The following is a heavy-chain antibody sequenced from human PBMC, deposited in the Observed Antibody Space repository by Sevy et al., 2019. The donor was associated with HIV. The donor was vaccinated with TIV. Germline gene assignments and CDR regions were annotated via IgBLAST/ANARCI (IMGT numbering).Heavy chain of an antibody. CDR1: GFTFSSYA. CDR3: ASSAGLDWNYDY. CDR2: ISYDGSNK. V-gene: IGHV3-30-3*01. J-gene: IGHJ4*02. Sequence: GGSLRLSCAASGFTFSSYAMHWVRQAPGKGLEWVAVISYDGSNKYYADSVKGRFTISRDNSKTTLYLQMNSLRAEDTAVYYCASSAGLDWNYDYWGQGTLVTVSS. D-gene: IGHD1-7*01.